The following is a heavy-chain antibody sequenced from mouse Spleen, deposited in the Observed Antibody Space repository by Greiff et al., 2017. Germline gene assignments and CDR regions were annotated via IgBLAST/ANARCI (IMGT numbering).Heavy chain of an antibody. V-gene: IGHV5-17*01. D-gene: IGHD4-1*01. Sequence: EVKLQESGGGLVKPGGSLKLSCAASGFTFSDYGMHWVRQAPEKGLEWVAYISSGSSTIYYADTVKGRFTISRDNAKNTLFLQMTSLRSEDTAMYYCANKLGFAYWGQGTLVTVSA. CDR3: ANKLGFAY. CDR1: GFTFSDYG. J-gene: IGHJ3*01. CDR2: ISSGSSTI.